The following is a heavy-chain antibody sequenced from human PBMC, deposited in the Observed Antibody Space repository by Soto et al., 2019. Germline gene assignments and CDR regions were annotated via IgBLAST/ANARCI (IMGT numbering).Heavy chain of an antibody. CDR1: GGSFRGYY. CDR3: ARELDAIWSGYHYYYYYYGMDV. CDR2: INHSGGT. V-gene: IGHV4-34*01. J-gene: IGHJ6*02. D-gene: IGHD3-3*01. Sequence: PSLTCAGYGGSFRGYYWSWIRQPPGKGLEWLGEINHSGGTNYNPSLKSRVTISVDTSKNQFSLKLSSVTAADTAVYYCARELDAIWSGYHYYYYYYGMDVWVQGTTVTVS.